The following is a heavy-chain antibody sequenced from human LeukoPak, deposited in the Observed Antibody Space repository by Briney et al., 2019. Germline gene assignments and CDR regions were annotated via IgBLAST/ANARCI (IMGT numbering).Heavy chain of an antibody. J-gene: IGHJ4*02. Sequence: PGGSLRLSCAASGFTFSSYAMSWVRQAPGKGLEWVSAIRGSGGSTYHADSVKGRFTISRDNSKNTLYLKMNSLRAEDTAVYYCAKGYYDFWSGYSPFDYWGQGTLVTVSS. CDR3: AKGYYDFWSGYSPFDY. D-gene: IGHD3-3*01. V-gene: IGHV3-23*01. CDR2: IRGSGGST. CDR1: GFTFSSYA.